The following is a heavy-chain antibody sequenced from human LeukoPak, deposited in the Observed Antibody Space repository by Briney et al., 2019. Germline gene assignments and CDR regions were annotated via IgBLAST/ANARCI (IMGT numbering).Heavy chain of an antibody. J-gene: IGHJ4*02. V-gene: IGHV3-20*04. D-gene: IGHD6-19*01. Sequence: PGGSLRLSCAASGFPFDNYGMAWVRQAPGKGLEWVSGITWNGGITAYADSVKGRFTISRDNAKNSLCLQMNSLRAEDTALYYCARDGPVAGVELDQWGQGTLVTVSS. CDR2: ITWNGGIT. CDR1: GFPFDNYG. CDR3: ARDGPVAGVELDQ.